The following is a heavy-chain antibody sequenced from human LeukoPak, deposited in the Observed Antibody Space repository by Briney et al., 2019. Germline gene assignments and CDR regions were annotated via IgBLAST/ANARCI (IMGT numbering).Heavy chain of an antibody. CDR1: GFTITGYG. CDR2: IGVSGDTK. V-gene: IGHV3-23*01. J-gene: IGHJ4*02. CDR3: AQGYSSGWYPY. D-gene: IGHD6-19*01. Sequence: GGSLRLSCAVSGFTITGYGMSWVRQAPGKGLEWVSAIGVSGDTKYYADSVKGRFIISRDNSRNTLYLQINSLRAEDTALYYCAQGYSSGWYPYWGQGTLVTVSS.